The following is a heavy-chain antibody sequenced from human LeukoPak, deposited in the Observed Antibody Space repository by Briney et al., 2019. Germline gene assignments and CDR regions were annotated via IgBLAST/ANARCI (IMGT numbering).Heavy chain of an antibody. CDR2: ISWNSGSI. CDR3: AKGGEPTELQAPDDY. J-gene: IGHJ4*02. D-gene: IGHD3-16*01. Sequence: GGSLRLSCAASGFTFDDYAMHWVRQAPGKGLEWVSGISWNSGSIGYADSVKGRFTISRDNAKNSLYLQMNSLRAEDTAVYYCAKGGEPTELQAPDDYWGQGTLVTVSS. CDR1: GFTFDDYA. V-gene: IGHV3-9*01.